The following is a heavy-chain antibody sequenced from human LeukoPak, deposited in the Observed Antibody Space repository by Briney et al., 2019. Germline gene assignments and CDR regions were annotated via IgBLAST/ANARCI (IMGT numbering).Heavy chain of an antibody. D-gene: IGHD3-3*01. CDR3: ARDYNYDFWSGTRGYYGMDV. J-gene: IGHJ6*02. CDR1: GYTFTSYG. CDR2: ISAYNGNT. V-gene: IGHV1-18*01. Sequence: ASVKVSCKASGYTFTSYGISWVRQAPGQVLGWMGWISAYNGNTNYAQKLQGRVTMTTDTSTSTAYMELRSLRSDDTTVYYCARDYNYDFWSGTRGYYGMDVWGQGTTVTVSS.